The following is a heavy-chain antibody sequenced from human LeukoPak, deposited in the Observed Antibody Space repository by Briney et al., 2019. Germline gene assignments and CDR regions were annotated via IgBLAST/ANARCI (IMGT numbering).Heavy chain of an antibody. Sequence: TLSLTCTVSGGSISSGSYYWSWIRQPAGKGLEWIGRIYTSGSTNYNPSLKSRVTISVDTSKNQFSLKLSSVTAADTAVYYCASGGGYLNYWGQGTLVTVSS. V-gene: IGHV4-61*02. CDR3: ASGGGYLNY. D-gene: IGHD3-16*01. CDR2: IYTSGST. J-gene: IGHJ4*02. CDR1: GGSISSGSYY.